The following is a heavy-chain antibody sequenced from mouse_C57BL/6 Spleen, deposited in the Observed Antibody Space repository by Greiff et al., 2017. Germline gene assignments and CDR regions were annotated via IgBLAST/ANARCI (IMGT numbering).Heavy chain of an antibody. V-gene: IGHV1-61*01. CDR2: IYPSDSET. CDR1: GYTFTSYW. J-gene: IGHJ2*01. CDR3: ARSYSRRYFDY. D-gene: IGHD1-1*01. Sequence: VQLQQPGAELVRPGSSVKLSCKASGYTFTSYWMDWVKQRPGQGLEWIGNIYPSDSETHYNQKFKDKATLTVDKSSSTAYMQLSSLTSEDSAVYYCARSYSRRYFDYWGQGTPLTVSS.